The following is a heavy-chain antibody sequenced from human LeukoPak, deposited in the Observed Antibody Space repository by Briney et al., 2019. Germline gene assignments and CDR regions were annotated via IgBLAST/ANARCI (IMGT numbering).Heavy chain of an antibody. V-gene: IGHV3-48*02. CDR3: ARAPVIDYYGSGSYFDY. CDR1: GFTFDRHA. Sequence: GGSLRLSCAASGFTFDRHAMCWVRQAPGKGLEWVSYISSSGSTIHYADSVKGRFTISRDNAKNSLYLQMNSLRDEDTAVYYCARAPVIDYYGSGSYFDYWGQGTLVTVSS. J-gene: IGHJ4*02. CDR2: ISSSGSTI. D-gene: IGHD3-10*01.